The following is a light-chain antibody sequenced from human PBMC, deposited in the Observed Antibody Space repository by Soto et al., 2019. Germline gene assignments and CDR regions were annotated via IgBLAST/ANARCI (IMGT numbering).Light chain of an antibody. CDR3: QQYDKTVPPVT. V-gene: IGKV3-15*01. CDR1: RSVSTN. CDR2: GAS. Sequence: DIILTQSPAIVSESPGERVTLSCRASRSVSTNLAWYQHKHGQAPRLLIYGASTRVTDIPPRFSGSGSGTEFTLTINYLKSEDFGVYYCQQYDKTVPPVTFGGGTKVEI. J-gene: IGKJ4*01.